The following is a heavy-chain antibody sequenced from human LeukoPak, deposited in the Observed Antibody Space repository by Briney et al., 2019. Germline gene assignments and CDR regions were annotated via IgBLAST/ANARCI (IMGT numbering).Heavy chain of an antibody. CDR2: ISGSGGST. Sequence: GGSLRLSCAASAFTFSSYAMSWVRQAPGKGLEWVSVISGSGGSTYYADSVKGRFTMSRDKSKNTLYLQMNSLRAEDTAVYYCAKRADYGSAGRDPFDYWGQGTLVTVSS. CDR1: AFTFSSYA. CDR3: AKRADYGSAGRDPFDY. D-gene: IGHD6-13*01. V-gene: IGHV3-23*01. J-gene: IGHJ4*02.